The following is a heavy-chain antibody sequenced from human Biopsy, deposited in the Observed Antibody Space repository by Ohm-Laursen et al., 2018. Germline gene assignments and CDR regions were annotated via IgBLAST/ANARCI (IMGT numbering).Heavy chain of an antibody. Sequence: TLSLTWTVSGGSISDSTYHWSWIRQSPGKGLEWIGNIYYSGNTDYSPSLKSRVTISVDTSNNQFSLKLRSVTAADTAVYYCARQVDFWSGYVDYWGQGTLVAVSS. V-gene: IGHV4-39*01. D-gene: IGHD3-3*01. CDR2: IYYSGNT. CDR1: GGSISDSTYH. J-gene: IGHJ4*02. CDR3: ARQVDFWSGYVDY.